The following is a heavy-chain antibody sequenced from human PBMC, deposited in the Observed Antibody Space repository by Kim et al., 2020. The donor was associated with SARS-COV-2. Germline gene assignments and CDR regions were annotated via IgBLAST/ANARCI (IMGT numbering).Heavy chain of an antibody. J-gene: IGHJ5*02. CDR3: ARGPGLRHVLRFLEWLGGFDP. Sequence: ASVKVSCKASGYTFTSYDINWVRQATGQGLEWMGWMNHNSGNTGYAQKFQGRVTMTRNTSISTAYMELSSLRSEDTAVYYCARGPGLRHVLRFLEWLGGFDPWGQGTLVTVSS. D-gene: IGHD3-3*01. CDR2: MNHNSGNT. CDR1: GYTFTSYD. V-gene: IGHV1-8*01.